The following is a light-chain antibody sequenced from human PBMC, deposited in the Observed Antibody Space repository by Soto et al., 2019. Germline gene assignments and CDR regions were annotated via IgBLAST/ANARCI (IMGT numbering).Light chain of an antibody. CDR2: DVS. CDR1: SSDIGGYNY. J-gene: IGLJ1*01. CDR3: ASYTGRGYV. Sequence: QSALTQPASLSGSPGQSITISCTGTSSDIGGYNYVSWSQQHPGKAPKLMIYDVSNRPSGVSDRFSGSKSGNKASLTISGLQADDEADYYCASYTGRGYVFGTGTKLTVL. V-gene: IGLV2-14*01.